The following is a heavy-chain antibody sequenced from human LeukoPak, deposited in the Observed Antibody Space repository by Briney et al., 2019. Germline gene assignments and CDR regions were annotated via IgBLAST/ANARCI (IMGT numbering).Heavy chain of an antibody. V-gene: IGHV4-34*01. CDR2: INHSGST. CDR1: GGSFSGYY. CDR3: ARVIVLMVYASVNWFDP. Sequence: SETLSLTCAVYGGSFSGYYWSWIRQPPGKGLEWIGEINHSGSTNYNPSLKSRVTISVDTSKNQFSLKLSSVTAADTAVYYCARVIVLMVYASVNWFDPWGQGTLVTVSS. D-gene: IGHD2-8*01. J-gene: IGHJ5*02.